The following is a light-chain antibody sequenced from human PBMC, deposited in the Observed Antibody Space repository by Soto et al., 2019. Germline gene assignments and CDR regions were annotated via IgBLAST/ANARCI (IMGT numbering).Light chain of an antibody. CDR1: SSDVGHPYNY. J-gene: IGLJ2*01. V-gene: IGLV2-14*01. Sequence: QSALTQPASVSGSPGQSTTISCTGTSSDVGHPYNYVSWYQQYPGKAPKLLIFKVNNRPSGISGRFSGSKSGNTASLTISGLQAEDEGDYYCMSFVASTSTHRVLGGGTKLTVL. CDR2: KVN. CDR3: MSFVASTSTHRV.